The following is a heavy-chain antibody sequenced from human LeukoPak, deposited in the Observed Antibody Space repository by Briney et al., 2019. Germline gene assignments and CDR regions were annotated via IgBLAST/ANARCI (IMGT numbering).Heavy chain of an antibody. V-gene: IGHV3-23*01. J-gene: IGHJ4*02. D-gene: IGHD3-22*01. CDR2: ISASGIRT. CDR1: GFTFGSYA. Sequence: GGSLRLSCAASGFTFGSYAMSWVRQAPGKGLEWGSAISASGIRTYYADSVKGRFTISRDKSENTLYLRMNSLRAEDTAVYYCAKGYYDSAEGHFDHWGQGTLVTVSS. CDR3: AKGYYDSAEGHFDH.